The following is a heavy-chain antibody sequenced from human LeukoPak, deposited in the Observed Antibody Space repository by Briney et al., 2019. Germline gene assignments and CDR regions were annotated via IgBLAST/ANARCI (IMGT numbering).Heavy chain of an antibody. CDR1: GFTFSSYG. Sequence: GGSLRLSCAASGFTFSSYGMHWVRQAPGKGLEWVAVISYDGSNKYYADSVKGRFTISRDNSKNTLYLQMNSLRAEDTAVYYCAKDRVYYDFWSGYLGGYFDYWGQGTLVTVSS. V-gene: IGHV3-30*18. CDR2: ISYDGSNK. J-gene: IGHJ4*02. CDR3: AKDRVYYDFWSGYLGGYFDY. D-gene: IGHD3-3*01.